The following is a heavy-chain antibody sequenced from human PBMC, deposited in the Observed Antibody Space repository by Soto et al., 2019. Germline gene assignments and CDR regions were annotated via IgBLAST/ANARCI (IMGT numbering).Heavy chain of an antibody. CDR3: VREHSDYYRYYFDY. D-gene: IGHD4-4*01. CDR1: GASFSSTSYY. Sequence: QVLHQESGPGLVKPSETLSLTCTVSGASFSSTSYYWGWIRQHPGKGLEWLGNIRYRWNTYYNPSLKSRVTVSRDTSKHQLSLKLTFGTAADTAVYYCVREHSDYYRYYFDYWGQGTMVTVSS. J-gene: IGHJ4*02. V-gene: IGHV4-39*02. CDR2: IRYRWNT.